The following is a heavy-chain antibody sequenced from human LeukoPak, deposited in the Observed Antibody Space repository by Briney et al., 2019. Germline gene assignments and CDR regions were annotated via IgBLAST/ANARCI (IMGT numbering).Heavy chain of an antibody. CDR3: ARGSDYYGSGSYSPFDY. Sequence: GASVKVSCKASGCTFTSYDINWVRQATGQGLEWMGWMNPNSGNTGYAQKFQGRVTMTRNTSISTAYMELSSLRSEDTAVYYCARGSDYYGSGSYSPFDYWGQGTLVTVSS. CDR1: GCTFTSYD. D-gene: IGHD3-10*01. CDR2: MNPNSGNT. V-gene: IGHV1-8*01. J-gene: IGHJ4*02.